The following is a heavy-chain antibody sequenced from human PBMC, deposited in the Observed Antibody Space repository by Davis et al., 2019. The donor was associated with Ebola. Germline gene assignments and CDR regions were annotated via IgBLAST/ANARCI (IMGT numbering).Heavy chain of an antibody. CDR1: GASISNYQ. J-gene: IGHJ4*02. Sequence: GSLRLSCTVSGASISNYQWSWIRQPPGKGLEWIGSIYYSGSTYYNPSLKSRVTISVDTSKNQFSLKLSSVTAADTAVYYCARRYADSSGYYFGYWGQGTLVTVSS. V-gene: IGHV4-59*05. CDR3: ARRYADSSGYYFGY. D-gene: IGHD3-22*01. CDR2: IYYSGST.